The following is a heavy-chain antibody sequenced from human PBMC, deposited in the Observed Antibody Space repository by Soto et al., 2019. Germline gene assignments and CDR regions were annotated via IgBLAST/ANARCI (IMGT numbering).Heavy chain of an antibody. J-gene: IGHJ5*02. CDR2: INHSGST. D-gene: IGHD6-13*01. Sequence: SETLSLTCAVYGGSFSGYYWSWIHQPPGKGLEWIGEINHSGSTNYNPSLKSRVTISVDTSKNQFSLKLSSVTAADTAVYYRASVAAATNWFDPWGQGTLVTVSS. CDR3: ASVAAATNWFDP. V-gene: IGHV4-34*01. CDR1: GGSFSGYY.